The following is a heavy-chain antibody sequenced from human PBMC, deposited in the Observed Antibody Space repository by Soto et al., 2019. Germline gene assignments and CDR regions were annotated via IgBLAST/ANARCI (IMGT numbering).Heavy chain of an antibody. Sequence: SETLSLTCAVYGGSFSGYYWSWIRQPPGKGLEWIGEINHSGSTNYNPSLKSRVTISVDTSKNQFSLRLSSVTAADTAVYYCARGDLRHNWFYPWGQGTLVTVSS. J-gene: IGHJ5*02. CDR1: GGSFSGYY. V-gene: IGHV4-34*01. D-gene: IGHD5-12*01. CDR2: INHSGST. CDR3: ARGDLRHNWFYP.